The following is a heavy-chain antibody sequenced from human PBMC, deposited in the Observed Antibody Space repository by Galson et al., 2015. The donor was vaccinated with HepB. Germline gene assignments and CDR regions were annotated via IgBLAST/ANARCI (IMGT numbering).Heavy chain of an antibody. CDR3: AREELNCSSTSCYPYFDY. Sequence: SLRLSCAASGFTFSSYSMNWVRQAPGKGLEWVSYISSSSSTIYYADSVKGRFTISRDNAKNSLYLQMNSLRAEDTAVYYCAREELNCSSTSCYPYFDYWGQGTLVTVSS. V-gene: IGHV3-48*01. CDR2: ISSSSSTI. CDR1: GFTFSSYS. D-gene: IGHD2-2*01. J-gene: IGHJ4*02.